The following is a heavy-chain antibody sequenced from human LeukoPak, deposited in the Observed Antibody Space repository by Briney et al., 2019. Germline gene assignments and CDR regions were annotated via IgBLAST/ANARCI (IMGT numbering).Heavy chain of an antibody. Sequence: PSETLSLTCSVSGYSISSGYYWGWIRQPPGKGLEWIGEINHSGSTNYNPSLKSRVTISVDTSKNQFSLKLSSVTAADTAVYYCARHHYYDSSGDYWGQGTLVTVSS. J-gene: IGHJ4*02. CDR2: INHSGST. V-gene: IGHV4-38-2*02. CDR1: GYSISSGYY. D-gene: IGHD3-22*01. CDR3: ARHHYYDSSGDY.